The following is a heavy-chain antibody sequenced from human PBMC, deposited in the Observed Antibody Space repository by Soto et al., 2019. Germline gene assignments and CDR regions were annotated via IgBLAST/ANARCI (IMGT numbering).Heavy chain of an antibody. Sequence: QVQLVESGGGVVQPGRSLRLSCAASGFTFSSYAMHWVRQAPGKGLEWVAVISYDGSNKYYADSVKGRFTISRDNSKNTLYLQMNSLRAEDTAVYYCARDGWLQPPGVGFQHWGQGTLVTVSS. CDR3: ARDGWLQPPGVGFQH. D-gene: IGHD5-12*01. J-gene: IGHJ1*01. V-gene: IGHV3-30-3*01. CDR1: GFTFSSYA. CDR2: ISYDGSNK.